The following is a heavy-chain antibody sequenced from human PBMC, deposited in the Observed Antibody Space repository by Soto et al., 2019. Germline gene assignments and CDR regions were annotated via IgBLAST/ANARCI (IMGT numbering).Heavy chain of an antibody. D-gene: IGHD6-6*01. CDR1: GFTFSSYS. J-gene: IGHJ3*02. V-gene: IGHV3-21*01. Sequence: PGGSLRLSCAASGFTFSSYSMNWFRQAPGKGLEWVSSISSSSSYIYYADSVEGRFTISRDNAKNSLYLQMNSLRAEDTAVYYCARIQLGYAAFDIWGQGTMVTVSS. CDR3: ARIQLGYAAFDI. CDR2: ISSSSSYI.